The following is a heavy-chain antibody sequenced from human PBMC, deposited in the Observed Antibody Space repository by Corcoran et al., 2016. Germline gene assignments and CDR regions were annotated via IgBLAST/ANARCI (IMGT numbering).Heavy chain of an antibody. CDR3: ARGGHIAVAGSYKYNWFDS. D-gene: IGHD6-19*01. J-gene: IGHJ5*01. Sequence: QVQLQQWGAGLLKPSETLSLTCAVYGGSFSGYYWSWIRQPPGKGLEWIGEINHSGSTNYNPSLKSRVTISVDTSKNQFSMKLSYVTAADTALYYWARGGHIAVAGSYKYNWFDSWGQGTLVTVSS. CDR2: INHSGST. V-gene: IGHV4-34*01. CDR1: GGSFSGYY.